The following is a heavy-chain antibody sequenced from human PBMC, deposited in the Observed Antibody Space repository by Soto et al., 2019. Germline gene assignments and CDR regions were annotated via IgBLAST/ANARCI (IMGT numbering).Heavy chain of an antibody. J-gene: IGHJ6*02. D-gene: IGHD3-22*01. CDR2: IVVGSGNT. CDR1: GFTFTSSA. Sequence: ASVKVSCKASGFTFTSSAVQWVRQARGQRLEWIGWIVVGSGNTNYAQKFQERVTITRDMSTSTAYMELSSLRSEDTAVYYCARDYYDSSGYWSYYYYGMDVWGQGTTVTVSS. CDR3: ARDYYDSSGYWSYYYYGMDV. V-gene: IGHV1-58*01.